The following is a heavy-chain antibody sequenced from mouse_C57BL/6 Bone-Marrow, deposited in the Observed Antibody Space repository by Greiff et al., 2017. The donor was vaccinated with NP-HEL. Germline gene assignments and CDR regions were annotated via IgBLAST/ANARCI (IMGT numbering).Heavy chain of an antibody. D-gene: IGHD1-1*01. CDR2: IYPSDSET. CDR1: GYTFTSYW. Sequence: QVQLQQPGAELVRPGSSVKLSCKASGYTFTSYWMDWVKQRPGQGLEWIGNIYPSDSETHYNQQFKDKATLPVDKSSSTAYMQRSSLTSEDSEVYYCARGSEGGYFDYWGQGTTLTVSS. CDR3: ARGSEGGYFDY. J-gene: IGHJ2*01. V-gene: IGHV1-61*01.